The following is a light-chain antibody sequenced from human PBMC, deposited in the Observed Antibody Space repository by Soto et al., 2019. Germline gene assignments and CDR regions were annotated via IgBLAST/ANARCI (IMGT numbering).Light chain of an antibody. J-gene: IGKJ1*01. CDR1: QSVRGY. V-gene: IGKV3-20*01. Sequence: EIVLTQSPATLSLSPGERATLSCRASQSVRGYLAWYRQKPGQAPRLLIYGASNRATGIPDRFSGSGSGTDFTLTISRLEPEDFAVYHCQQYGSSPLITFGQGTKVDIK. CDR2: GAS. CDR3: QQYGSSPLIT.